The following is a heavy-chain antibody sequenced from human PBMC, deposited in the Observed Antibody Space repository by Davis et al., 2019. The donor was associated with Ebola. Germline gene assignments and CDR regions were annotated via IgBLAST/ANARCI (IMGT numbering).Heavy chain of an antibody. CDR1: GFSFTSYS. Sequence: GGSLRLSCAASGFSFTSYSMNWVRQAPGKGLEWVAYISGGYTYYAESVKGRFTISRDNSKNTMYLEMNSLRVEDTAMYYCAKRDDSNDYPYYFDCWGQGTLVTVSS. D-gene: IGHD4-11*01. CDR2: ISGGYT. V-gene: IGHV3-21*05. J-gene: IGHJ4*02. CDR3: AKRDDSNDYPYYFDC.